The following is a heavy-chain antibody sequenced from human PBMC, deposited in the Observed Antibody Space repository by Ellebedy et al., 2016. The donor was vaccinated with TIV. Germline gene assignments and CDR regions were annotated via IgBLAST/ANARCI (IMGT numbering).Heavy chain of an antibody. D-gene: IGHD5-24*01. V-gene: IGHV5-51*01. Sequence: KVSCKGSGDSFSNSWIGWVRQMPGKGLEWMGIIYPGDSDVRYSPSFQGQVNISADKSIRTAYLQWSSLKASDTAMYYCARQGGARVNYRFYDYWGQGTLVTVSS. CDR1: GDSFSNSW. J-gene: IGHJ4*02. CDR3: ARQGGARVNYRFYDY. CDR2: IYPGDSDV.